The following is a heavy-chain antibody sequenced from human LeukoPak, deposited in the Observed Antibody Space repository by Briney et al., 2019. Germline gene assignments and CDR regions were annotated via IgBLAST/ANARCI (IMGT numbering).Heavy chain of an antibody. CDR1: GFTFDGYT. CDR2: ISSRSDYI. J-gene: IGHJ4*02. V-gene: IGHV3-21*01. CDR3: ARAEASVTAFDF. D-gene: IGHD2-21*02. Sequence: GGSLRLSCAASGFTFDGYTMNWIRQAPGKGLEWVASISSRSDYIYYADSVRGRFTVSRENAKNSLSLQMNTLRAEDTATYYCARAEASVTAFDFWGQGSLVTVSS.